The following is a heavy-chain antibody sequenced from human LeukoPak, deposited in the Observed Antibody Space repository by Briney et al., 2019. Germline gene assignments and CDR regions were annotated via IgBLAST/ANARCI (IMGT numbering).Heavy chain of an antibody. V-gene: IGHV4-34*01. Sequence: PSETLSLTCTVSGGSISSYYWSWIRQPPGKGLEWIGEINHSGSTNYNPSLKSRVTISVDTSKNQFSLKLSSVTAADTAVYYCARGHWFDYWGQGTLVTVSS. D-gene: IGHD1-1*01. CDR3: ARGHWFDY. CDR2: INHSGST. J-gene: IGHJ4*02. CDR1: GGSISSYY.